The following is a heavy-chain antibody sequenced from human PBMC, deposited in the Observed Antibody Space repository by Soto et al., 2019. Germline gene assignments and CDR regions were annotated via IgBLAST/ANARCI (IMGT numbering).Heavy chain of an antibody. CDR3: ARDNYSSSWYARGEFDY. Sequence: EVQLVESGGGLVKPGGSLRLSCAASGFTFSSYSMNWVRQAPGKGLEWVSSISSSSSYIYYADSVKGRFTISRDNAKNSLYLQMNSLRAEDTAVYYCARDNYSSSWYARGEFDYWGQGTLVTVSS. CDR2: ISSSSSYI. CDR1: GFTFSSYS. D-gene: IGHD6-13*01. V-gene: IGHV3-21*01. J-gene: IGHJ4*02.